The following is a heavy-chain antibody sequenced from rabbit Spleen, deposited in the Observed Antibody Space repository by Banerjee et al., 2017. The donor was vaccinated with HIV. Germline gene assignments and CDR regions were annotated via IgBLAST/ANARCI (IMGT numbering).Heavy chain of an antibody. V-gene: IGHV1S43*01. CDR1: GVSFSANSY. CDR3: VRGASGSGYYSL. CDR2: IDLLFGTT. J-gene: IGHJ6*01. D-gene: IGHD1-1*01. Sequence: QEQLVESGGGLVQPGGSLTLTCTASGVSFSANSYICWVRQAPGKGLEWIGYIDLLFGTTYYANWVNGRFTISSHNAQNTLYLQLHSLTAADTATYFCVRGASGSGYYSLWGQGTLVTVS.